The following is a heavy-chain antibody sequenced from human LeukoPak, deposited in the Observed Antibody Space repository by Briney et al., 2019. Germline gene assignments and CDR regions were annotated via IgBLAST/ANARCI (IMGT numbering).Heavy chain of an antibody. CDR3: AGARRGGYDLAY. CDR2: ISSSGSTI. J-gene: IGHJ4*02. Sequence: GGSLRLSCAASGFTFSSYEMNWVRQAPAKGLEWVSYISSSGSTIYYADSVKGRFTISRDNAKNSLYLQMNSLRAEDTAVYYCAGARRGGYDLAYWGQGALVTVSS. CDR1: GFTFSSYE. D-gene: IGHD5-12*01. V-gene: IGHV3-48*03.